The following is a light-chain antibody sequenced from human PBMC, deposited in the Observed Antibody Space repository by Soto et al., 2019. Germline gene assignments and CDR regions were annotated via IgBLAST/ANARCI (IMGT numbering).Light chain of an antibody. CDR3: QQYDSYRS. Sequence: DIQMTQSPSTLSASVGDRVTITCRASQSVSSWLAWYQQKPGKAPKVLIYKASSLESGVPSMFSGSGSGTEFSLTFSSLQPDDFATYYCQQYDSYRSFGQGTKVDIK. V-gene: IGKV1-5*03. CDR2: KAS. J-gene: IGKJ1*01. CDR1: QSVSSW.